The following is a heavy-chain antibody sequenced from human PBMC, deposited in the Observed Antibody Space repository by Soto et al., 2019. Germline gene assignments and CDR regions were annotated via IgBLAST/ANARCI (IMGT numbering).Heavy chain of an antibody. V-gene: IGHV4-39*01. D-gene: IGHD2-15*01. CDR2: IYYRGST. CDR1: GGYIKSSRYY. CDR3: AGSTTWFEP. J-gene: IGHJ5*02. Sequence: SETLCLTWSVLGGYIKSSRYYRGWNPQHSGKGREWITSIYYRGSTYYHLSRKSRVTISVYTLKNQWSLKLGSVTVSDTAVYYCAGSTTWFEPSGHGTLVTVSS.